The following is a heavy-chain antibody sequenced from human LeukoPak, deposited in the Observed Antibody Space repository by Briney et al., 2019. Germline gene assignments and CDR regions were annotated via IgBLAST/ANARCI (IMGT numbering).Heavy chain of an antibody. CDR2: IWNDESNR. D-gene: IGHD6-13*01. Sequence: TGGSLRLSCAASGFSFSTYAMHWVRQAPGKGLEWVAVIWNDESNRFYADSVKGRFTISRDNSKNTLYLQMNTLRDEDTGVYYCARDDYSKTSGVTRDWGQGTLVTVST. CDR1: GFSFSTYA. CDR3: ARDDYSKTSGVTRD. J-gene: IGHJ4*02. V-gene: IGHV3-33*01.